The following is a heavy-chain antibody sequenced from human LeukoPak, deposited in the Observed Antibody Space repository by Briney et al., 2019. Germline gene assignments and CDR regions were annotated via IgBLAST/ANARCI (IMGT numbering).Heavy chain of an antibody. CDR1: GGSISSYY. D-gene: IGHD2-15*01. V-gene: IGHV4-59*01. CDR2: IYYSGST. CDR3: ARIYCSGGSCYPHWFDP. Sequence: SETLSLTCTVSGGSISSYYWSWIRQPPGKGLEWIGYIYYSGSTNYNPPLKSRVTTSVDTSKNQFSLKLSSVTAADTAVYYCARIYCSGGSCYPHWFDPWGQGTLVTVSS. J-gene: IGHJ5*02.